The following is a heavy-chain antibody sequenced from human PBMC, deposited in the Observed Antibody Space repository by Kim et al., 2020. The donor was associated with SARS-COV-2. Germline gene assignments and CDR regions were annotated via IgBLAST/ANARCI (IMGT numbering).Heavy chain of an antibody. CDR2: IYYSGST. CDR3: ARGRYDFWSGYYHYYGMDV. D-gene: IGHD3-3*01. V-gene: IGHV4-59*13. Sequence: SETLSLTCTVSGGSISSYYWSWIRQPPGKGLEWIGYIYYSGSTNYNPSLKSRVTISVDTSKNQFSLKLSSVTAADTAVYYCARGRYDFWSGYYHYYGMDVWGQGTTVTVSS. CDR1: GGSISSYY. J-gene: IGHJ6*02.